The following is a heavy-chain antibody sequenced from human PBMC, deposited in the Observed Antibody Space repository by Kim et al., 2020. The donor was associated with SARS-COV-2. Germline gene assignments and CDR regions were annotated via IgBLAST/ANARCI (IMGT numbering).Heavy chain of an antibody. J-gene: IGHJ5*02. CDR3: ARSGLIAAVDWFDP. Sequence: SENLSLTCTVFGYSISSGYYWGWIRQPPGKGLEWIGSIYHSGRNYYNPSLNSRVTISVDTSKNQFSLKLSSVTAADTAVYYCARSGLIAAVDWFDPWGQGTLVTVSS. V-gene: IGHV4-38-2*02. CDR1: GYSISSGYY. D-gene: IGHD6-13*01. CDR2: IYHSGRN.